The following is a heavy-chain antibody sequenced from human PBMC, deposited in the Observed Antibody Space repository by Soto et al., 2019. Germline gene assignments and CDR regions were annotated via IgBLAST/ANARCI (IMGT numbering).Heavy chain of an antibody. CDR3: AKDFWRGYYDAIDI. D-gene: IGHD3-3*01. CDR1: GFTFSSYA. J-gene: IGHJ3*02. CDR2: ISGSGGST. Sequence: GGSLRLSCAASGFTFSSYAMSWVRQAPGKGLEWVSAISGSGGSTYYADSVKGRFTISRDNSKKTLYLQMNSLRAEYTAVYYFAKDFWRGYYDAIDIWGQGTMVTVSS. V-gene: IGHV3-23*01.